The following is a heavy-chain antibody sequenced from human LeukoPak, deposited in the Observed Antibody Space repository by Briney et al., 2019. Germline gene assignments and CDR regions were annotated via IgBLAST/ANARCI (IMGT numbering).Heavy chain of an antibody. CDR2: INPNSGGT. V-gene: IGHV1-2*02. D-gene: IGHD4-23*01. Sequence: ASVKVSCRAFGYTFTGYYMHWVHKAPGQGLEWLGWINPNSGGTNYAQKFQGRVTMTRDTSISTAYMELSRLRSDDTAVYYCARVPKVVTPMFDYWGQGTLVTVSS. CDR3: ARVPKVVTPMFDY. CDR1: GYTFTGYY. J-gene: IGHJ4*02.